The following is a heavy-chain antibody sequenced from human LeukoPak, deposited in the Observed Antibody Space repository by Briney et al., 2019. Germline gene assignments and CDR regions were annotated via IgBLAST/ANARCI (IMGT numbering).Heavy chain of an antibody. V-gene: IGHV4-39*07. CDR3: ARGRYSSDWLGGIGHFNWFDP. Sequence: PSETLSLTCTVSGGSISSSSYYWGWIRQPPGKGLEWIGSIYYSGSTYYNPSLKSRVTISVDTSKNQFSLKLSSVTAADTAVYYCARGRYSSDWLGGIGHFNWFDPWGQGTLVTVSS. D-gene: IGHD6-19*01. CDR2: IYYSGST. CDR1: GGSISSSSYY. J-gene: IGHJ5*02.